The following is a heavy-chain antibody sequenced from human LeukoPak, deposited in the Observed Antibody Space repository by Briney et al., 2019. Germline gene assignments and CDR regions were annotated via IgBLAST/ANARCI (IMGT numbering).Heavy chain of an antibody. CDR2: INPNSGGT. Sequence: ASVKVSCRASGYTFTGYYMHWVRQAPGQGLEWMGWINPNSGGTNYAQKFQGRVTMTRDTSISTAYMELSRLRSDDTAVYYCARDVGGTNYYIDYWGQGTLVTVSS. CDR1: GYTFTGYY. CDR3: ARDVGGTNYYIDY. V-gene: IGHV1-2*02. D-gene: IGHD6-19*01. J-gene: IGHJ4*02.